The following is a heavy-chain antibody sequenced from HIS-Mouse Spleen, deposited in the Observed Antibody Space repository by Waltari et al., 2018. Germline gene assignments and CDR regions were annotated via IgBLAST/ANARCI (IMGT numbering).Heavy chain of an antibody. V-gene: IGHV1-2*02. D-gene: IGHD1-26*01. CDR3: AEVDGTTHAFDI. Sequence: QVQLVPSGAEVKKPGASVKVSCKASGYTFTGYYLHWVRQAPGQGLEWMGRINPNSGGTNYAQKLQGRVTMTRETSISTAYMELSRLRSDDTAVYYWAEVDGTTHAFDIWGQGTMVTVSS. CDR1: GYTFTGYY. CDR2: INPNSGGT. J-gene: IGHJ3*02.